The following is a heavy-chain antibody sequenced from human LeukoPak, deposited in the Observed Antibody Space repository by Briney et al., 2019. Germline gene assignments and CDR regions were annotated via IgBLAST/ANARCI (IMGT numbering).Heavy chain of an antibody. D-gene: IGHD1-26*01. V-gene: IGHV3-23*01. CDR2: ISGSGGST. CDR1: GFTVSSYA. Sequence: GGSLRLSCAASGFTVSSYAMSWVRQAPGKGLEWVSAISGSGGSTYYADSVKGRFTISRDNSKNTLYLQMNSLRAEDTAVYYCAKFRGYSGTNRYYFDYWGQGTLVTVSS. CDR3: AKFRGYSGTNRYYFDY. J-gene: IGHJ4*02.